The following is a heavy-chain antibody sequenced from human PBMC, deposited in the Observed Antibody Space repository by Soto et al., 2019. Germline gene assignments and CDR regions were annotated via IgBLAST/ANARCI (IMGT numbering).Heavy chain of an antibody. J-gene: IGHJ4*02. CDR2: INAGNGNT. CDR3: ARDLGVGAASDY. CDR1: GYTFTSYA. Sequence: QVQLVQSGAEVKKPGASVKVSCKASGYTFTSYAMHWVRQAPGQRLEWMGWINAGNGNTKYSQKFQGRVTITRDTSASTAYMELSSLRSEDTAVYYCARDLGVGAASDYWGQGTLVTVPS. D-gene: IGHD1-26*01. V-gene: IGHV1-3*01.